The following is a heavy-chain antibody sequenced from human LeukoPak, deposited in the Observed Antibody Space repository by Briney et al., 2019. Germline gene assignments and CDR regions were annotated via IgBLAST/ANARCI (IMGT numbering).Heavy chain of an antibody. V-gene: IGHV1-58*01. D-gene: IGHD3-10*01. J-gene: IGHJ4*02. CDR1: GFTFTSSA. Sequence: GASVKVSCKASGFTFTSSAVQWVRQARGQRLEWIAWIVVGSGNTNYAQKFQERVTITRDMSTSTAYMELSSLRSEDTAVYYCAALPGSDGVDYWGQGTLVTVSS. CDR2: IVVGSGNT. CDR3: AALPGSDGVDY.